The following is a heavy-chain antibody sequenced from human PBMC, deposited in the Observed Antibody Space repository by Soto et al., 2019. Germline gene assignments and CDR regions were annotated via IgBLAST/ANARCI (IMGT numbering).Heavy chain of an antibody. V-gene: IGHV3-48*01. D-gene: IGHD3-10*01. CDR3: AAMVRGVIGLSAMDV. CDR1: EFPFSLYR. CDR2: ISSSSSTI. Sequence: GVSVTLPSSASEFPFSLYRMHWVRPAPGKGLEWVSYISSSSSTIYYADSVKGRFTISRDNAKNSLYLQMNSLRAEDTAVYYCAAMVRGVIGLSAMDVWGKGTTVTVSS. J-gene: IGHJ6*03.